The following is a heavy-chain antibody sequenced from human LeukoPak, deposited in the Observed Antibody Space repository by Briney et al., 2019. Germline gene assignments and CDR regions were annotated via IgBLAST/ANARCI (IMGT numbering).Heavy chain of an antibody. CDR1: GFTFDTYG. CDR3: AKDGIGCGGHCYSDH. D-gene: IGHD2-21*02. J-gene: IGHJ5*02. CDR2: ISSNSANT. V-gene: IGHV3-23*01. Sequence: GGPLSLSCAASGFTFDTYGMSGVRRAPGKGREGVSSISSNSANTYYADDVTGRFNISRDNSKNTLYLQMNSLRAEDTAVYYCAKDGIGCGGHCYSDHWGQGTLVTVSS.